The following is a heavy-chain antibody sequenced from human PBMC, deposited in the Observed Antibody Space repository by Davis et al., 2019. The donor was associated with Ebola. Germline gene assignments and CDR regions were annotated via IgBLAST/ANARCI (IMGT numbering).Heavy chain of an antibody. CDR1: GGSFSGYY. CDR2: INHSGST. Sequence: SETLSLTCAVYGGSFSGYYWSWIRQPPGKGLEWIGEINHSGSTNYNPSLKSRVTISVDKSKNQFSLKLSSVTAADTAVYYCARVVGATTAWFDPWGQGTLVTVSS. CDR3: ARVVGATTAWFDP. J-gene: IGHJ5*02. V-gene: IGHV4-34*01. D-gene: IGHD1-26*01.